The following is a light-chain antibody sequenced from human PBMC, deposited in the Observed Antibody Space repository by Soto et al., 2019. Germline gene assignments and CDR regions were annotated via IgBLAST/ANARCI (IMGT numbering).Light chain of an antibody. CDR1: QSVSISY. CDR3: QQYGSSPIT. Sequence: EIVLTQSPGTLSLSPGERATLSCRASQSVSISYLAWYQQQPGQAPRLLIYGASSRPTGIPDRFSGSGSGTDFTLTISRLEPEDFAVYYCQQYGSSPITFGQGTRLEIK. CDR2: GAS. J-gene: IGKJ5*01. V-gene: IGKV3-20*01.